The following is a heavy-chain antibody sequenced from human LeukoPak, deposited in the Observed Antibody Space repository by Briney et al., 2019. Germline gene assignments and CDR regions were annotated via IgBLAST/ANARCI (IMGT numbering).Heavy chain of an antibody. Sequence: VASVKVSCKASGYTFSSYGISWVRQAPGQGLEWMGWISAYNGNTNYAQKVQGRVTMTTDTSTSTAYMELRSLRSDDTAVYYCARDRSMVTKNGVDYWGQGTLVTVSS. CDR1: GYTFSSYG. V-gene: IGHV1-18*01. CDR3: ARDRSMVTKNGVDY. CDR2: ISAYNGNT. J-gene: IGHJ4*02. D-gene: IGHD4-17*01.